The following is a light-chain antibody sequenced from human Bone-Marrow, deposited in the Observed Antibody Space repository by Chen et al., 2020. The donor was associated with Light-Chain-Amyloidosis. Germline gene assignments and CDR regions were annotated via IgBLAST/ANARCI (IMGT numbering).Light chain of an antibody. Sequence: QSVLTQPPSASGTPGQRVTIPCSGSTSNIGGNTVNWNRQLPGTAPKLLIHSNSQRPSGVPDRFSGSKSGTSASLAISGLQSEDEADYHCSTWDDSLKGWVFGGGTKLTVL. V-gene: IGLV1-44*01. CDR1: TSNIGGNT. CDR2: SNS. J-gene: IGLJ3*02. CDR3: STWDDSLKGWV.